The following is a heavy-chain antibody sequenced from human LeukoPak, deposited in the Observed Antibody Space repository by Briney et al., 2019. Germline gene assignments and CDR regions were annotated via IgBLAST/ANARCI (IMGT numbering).Heavy chain of an antibody. CDR3: ARAASWSPIGVSYYYMDV. D-gene: IGHD6-13*01. CDR1: GYTFTSYD. J-gene: IGHJ6*03. V-gene: IGHV1-8*02. Sequence: ASVKVSCKASGYTFTSYDINWVRQATGQGLEWMGWMNPNSGNTGYAQRFQGRVTMTRNTSISTAYVELSSLRSDDTAVYYCARAASWSPIGVSYYYMDVWGKGTTVTISS. CDR2: MNPNSGNT.